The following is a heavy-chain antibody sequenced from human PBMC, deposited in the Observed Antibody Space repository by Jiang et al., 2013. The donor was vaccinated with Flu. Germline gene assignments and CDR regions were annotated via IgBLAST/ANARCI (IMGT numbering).Heavy chain of an antibody. D-gene: IGHD2-15*01. J-gene: IGHJ4*02. CDR1: GGSFSGYY. CDR2: INHGETS. CDR3: VRRVGYCSGGTCGQRDY. V-gene: IGHV4-34*01. Sequence: LLKPSETLSLICAVYGGSFSGYYWSWIRQTPGKGLEWIGEINHGETSSYNPSLKSRLNISVDMSKNQFFLKLTSVTAADTAVYYCVRRVGYCSGGTCGQRDYWGQGTLVTISS.